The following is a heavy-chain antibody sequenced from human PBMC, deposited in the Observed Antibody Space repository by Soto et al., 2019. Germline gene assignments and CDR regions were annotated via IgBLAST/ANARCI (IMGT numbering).Heavy chain of an antibody. V-gene: IGHV4-59*11. D-gene: IGHD7-27*01. Sequence: QVQLQESGPGLVKPSETLSLTCTVSGGSINNHYWSWIRQPPGQGREWLGYIYYSGSTNFHPSLKRRVNMSVDTSKNQFSLKLSSLTAADTAIYYCARANWFFDYWGQGTLVTVSS. CDR1: GGSINNHY. J-gene: IGHJ4*02. CDR2: IYYSGST. CDR3: ARANWFFDY.